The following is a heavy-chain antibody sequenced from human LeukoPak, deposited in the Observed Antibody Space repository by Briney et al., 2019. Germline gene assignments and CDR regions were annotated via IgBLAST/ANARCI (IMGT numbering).Heavy chain of an antibody. J-gene: IGHJ4*02. Sequence: GGSLRLSCAASGFSFSKHWMGWVRQAPGKGLEWVANLNQDGSETYYVDSVKGRFTISRDNAKNSLYLQMNSLRTEDTAVYYCGPNSLDYWGQGSLVTVSS. CDR2: LNQDGSET. CDR1: GFSFSKHW. D-gene: IGHD5-18*01. CDR3: GPNSLDY. V-gene: IGHV3-7*02.